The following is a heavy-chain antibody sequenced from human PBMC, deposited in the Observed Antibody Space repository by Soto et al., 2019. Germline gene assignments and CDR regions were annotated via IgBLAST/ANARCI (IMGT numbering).Heavy chain of an antibody. CDR1: GGTFGNHA. Sequence: QAQLVQSGAEVKKPGSSVKVSCTASGGTFGNHAISWVRQAPGQGLEWMGGIIPVLGVGDNAQKFQGRVTITADTSPNTAYMELSSLRSEDTAHYYCAREAGYSYGYVFDYWGQGTLVIVSS. V-gene: IGHV1-69*09. CDR3: AREAGYSYGYVFDY. J-gene: IGHJ4*02. CDR2: IIPVLGVG. D-gene: IGHD5-18*01.